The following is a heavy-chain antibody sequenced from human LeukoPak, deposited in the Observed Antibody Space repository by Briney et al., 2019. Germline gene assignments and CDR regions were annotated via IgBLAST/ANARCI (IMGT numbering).Heavy chain of an antibody. CDR2: IIPIFGTA. D-gene: IGHD6-6*01. CDR3: ASSSSSSDYYYYYYMDV. V-gene: IGHV1-69*13. J-gene: IGHJ6*03. Sequence: ASVKVSCKASGGTFSSYAISWVRQAPGQGLEWMGGIIPIFGTANYAQKFQGRVTITADESTSTAYMELSSLRSEDTAVYYCASSSSSSDYYYYYYMDVWGKGTTVTVSS. CDR1: GGTFSSYA.